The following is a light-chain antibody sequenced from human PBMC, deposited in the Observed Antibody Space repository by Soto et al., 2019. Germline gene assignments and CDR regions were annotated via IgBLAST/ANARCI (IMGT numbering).Light chain of an antibody. CDR2: GNS. CDR1: SSNIGAGYD. CDR3: QSYDSSLV. Sequence: QSVLTPPPSVSGAPGQRVTISCTGSSSNIGAGYDVHWYQQLPGTAPKLLIYGNSNRPSGVPDRFSGSKSGTSASLAITGLQAEDEADYDCQSYDSSLVFGGGTKLTVL. V-gene: IGLV1-40*01. J-gene: IGLJ2*01.